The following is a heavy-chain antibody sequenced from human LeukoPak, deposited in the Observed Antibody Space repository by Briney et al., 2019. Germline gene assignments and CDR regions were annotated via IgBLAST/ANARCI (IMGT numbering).Heavy chain of an antibody. Sequence: SETLSLTCAVSGGSISSSNWWSWVRQPPGKGLEWIGEIYHSGSTNYNPSLKSRVTISVDKSKNQFSLKLSSVTAADTAVYYCARLDRAVAGTVIFDYWGQGTLVTVSS. CDR3: ARLDRAVAGTVIFDY. V-gene: IGHV4-4*02. D-gene: IGHD6-19*01. CDR2: IYHSGST. J-gene: IGHJ4*02. CDR1: GGSISSSNW.